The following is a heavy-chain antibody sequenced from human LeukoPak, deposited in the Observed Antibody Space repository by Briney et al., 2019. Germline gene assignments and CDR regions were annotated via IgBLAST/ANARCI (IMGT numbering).Heavy chain of an antibody. D-gene: IGHD3-9*01. V-gene: IGHV1-69*05. CDR2: IIPIFGTA. CDR1: GGTFSSYA. Sequence: SVKVSCKASGGTFSSYAISWVRQAPGQGLEWMGGIIPIFGTANYAQKFQGRVTLTTDEPTSTAYMELSSLRSEDTAVYYCARDIGDNILTGYSSYFDYWGQGTLVTVSS. J-gene: IGHJ4*02. CDR3: ARDIGDNILTGYSSYFDY.